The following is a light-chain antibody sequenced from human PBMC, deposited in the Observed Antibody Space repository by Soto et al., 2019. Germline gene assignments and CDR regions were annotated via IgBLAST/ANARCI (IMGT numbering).Light chain of an antibody. J-gene: IGLJ3*02. CDR3: QAYDYSLTASV. Sequence: QSVLTQPPSASETPGQRVTISCSGSSSNIGAGYDVHWYQQLPGAAPKLVIFGNRNRPSGVPERFSGSKSGTSASLAITGLQAEDEADYYCQAYDYSLTASVFGGGTKLTVL. CDR1: SSNIGAGYD. V-gene: IGLV1-40*01. CDR2: GNR.